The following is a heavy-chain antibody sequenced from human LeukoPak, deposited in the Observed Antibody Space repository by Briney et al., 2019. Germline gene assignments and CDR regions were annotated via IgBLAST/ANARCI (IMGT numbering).Heavy chain of an antibody. CDR3: ARASFNVVFGNWFDP. J-gene: IGHJ5*02. Sequence: SETLSLTCTVSSGSIGSSSNYWGWIRQALGKGLEWTGNVYYSGSTFYNPSLKSRVTISVDTSKNQYSLKLRSVTAADTAIYYCARASFNVVFGNWFDPWGQGTLVTVSS. V-gene: IGHV4-39*01. D-gene: IGHD2-8*01. CDR1: SGSIGSSSNY. CDR2: VYYSGST.